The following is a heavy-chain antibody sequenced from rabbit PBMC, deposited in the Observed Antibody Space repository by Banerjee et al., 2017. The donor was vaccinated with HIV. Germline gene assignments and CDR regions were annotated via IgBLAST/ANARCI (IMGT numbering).Heavy chain of an antibody. J-gene: IGHJ4*01. Sequence: QEQLEESGGDLVKPEGSLTITCTASGFSFSNKYVMCWVRQAPGKGLEWIACIYSGDGDAYYASWAKGRFTISKSTSLNTVTLQMTSLTAADTATYFCARGINLWGPGTLVTVS. V-gene: IGHV1S47*01. CDR1: GFSFSNKYV. CDR3: ARGINL. CDR2: IYSGDGDA.